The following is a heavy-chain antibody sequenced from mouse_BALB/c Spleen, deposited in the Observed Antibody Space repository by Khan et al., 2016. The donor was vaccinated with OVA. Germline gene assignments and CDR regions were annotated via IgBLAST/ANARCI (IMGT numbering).Heavy chain of an antibody. CDR2: INPNNGVS. D-gene: IGHD2-1*01. Sequence: QVRLQQSGAELVKPGASVKISCKASGYTFTSYYLYWVKQRPGQGLEWIGGINPNNGVSHFNEKFKNKATLTVDSSSSTAYMQLNSLSSEDSAVYYCARSGYGNPFAYWGQGTLVTVSA. CDR3: ARSGYGNPFAY. V-gene: IGHV1S81*02. J-gene: IGHJ3*01. CDR1: GYTFTSYY.